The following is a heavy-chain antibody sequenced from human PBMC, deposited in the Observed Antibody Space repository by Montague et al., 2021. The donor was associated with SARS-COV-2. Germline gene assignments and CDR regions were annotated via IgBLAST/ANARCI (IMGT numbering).Heavy chain of an antibody. Sequence: SETLSLTCTVPGGSISSYYWSWIRQPPGKGLEWIGYFYYIGSTNYNPSLKSRVTMSLDTSKNQFSLKLTSVTAADTAVYYCARHDSVAVYDSSGYHYYYGMDVWGQGTTVTVSS. CDR3: ARHDSVAVYDSSGYHYYYGMDV. D-gene: IGHD3-22*01. CDR1: GGSISSYY. V-gene: IGHV4-59*08. J-gene: IGHJ6*02. CDR2: FYYIGST.